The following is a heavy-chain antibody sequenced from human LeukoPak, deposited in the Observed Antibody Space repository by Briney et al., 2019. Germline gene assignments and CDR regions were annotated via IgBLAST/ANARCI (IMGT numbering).Heavy chain of an antibody. Sequence: PSETLSLTCAVYGGSFSGYYWSWIRQPPGKGLEWIGEINHSGSTNYNPSLKSRVTISVDTSKIQFSLRLSSVTAADTAVYYCAKNNMITFGVVIVKRAFDIWGQGTMVTVSS. CDR1: GGSFSGYY. CDR3: AKNNMITFGVVIVKRAFDI. D-gene: IGHD3-16*02. J-gene: IGHJ3*02. V-gene: IGHV4-34*01. CDR2: INHSGST.